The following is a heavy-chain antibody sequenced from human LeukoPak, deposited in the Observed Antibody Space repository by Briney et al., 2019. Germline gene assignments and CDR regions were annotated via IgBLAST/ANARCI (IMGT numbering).Heavy chain of an antibody. Sequence: SETLSLTCTVSGYSISSGYYWGWIRQPPGKGLEWIGSIYHSGSTYYNPSLKSRVTISVDTSKNQFSLKLSSVTAADTAVYYCARDGSGTYYYDSSGYPDVWGKGTTVTVSS. J-gene: IGHJ6*04. CDR3: ARDGSGTYYYDSSGYPDV. V-gene: IGHV4-38-2*02. CDR2: IYHSGST. D-gene: IGHD3-22*01. CDR1: GYSISSGYY.